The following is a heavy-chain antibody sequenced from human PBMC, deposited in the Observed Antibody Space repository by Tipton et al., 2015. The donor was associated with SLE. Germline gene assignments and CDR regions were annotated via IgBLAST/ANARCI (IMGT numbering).Heavy chain of an antibody. CDR3: ARAAGGYCSSTSCYTAYFDY. CDR2: INHSGST. Sequence: TLSLTCAVYGGSFSGYYWSWIRQPPGKGLEWIGEINHSGSTNYNPSLKSRVTISVDTSKNQFSLKLSSVTAADTAVYYCARAAGGYCSSTSCYTAYFDYWGQGTLVTVSS. CDR1: GGSFSGYY. V-gene: IGHV4-34*01. J-gene: IGHJ4*02. D-gene: IGHD2-2*02.